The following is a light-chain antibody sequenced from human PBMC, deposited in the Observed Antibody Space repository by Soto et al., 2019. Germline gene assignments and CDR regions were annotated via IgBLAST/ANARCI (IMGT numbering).Light chain of an antibody. Sequence: EIVLTQSPGTLSLSPGERATLSCRASQSVSSGYLAWYQQKPGQAPRLLIYGASSRATGIPDRFIGSGSGTDFTLTISRLEPEGFAVYYCQQYGNSPLFGQGTKLEIK. J-gene: IGKJ2*01. CDR2: GAS. CDR3: QQYGNSPL. CDR1: QSVSSGY. V-gene: IGKV3-20*01.